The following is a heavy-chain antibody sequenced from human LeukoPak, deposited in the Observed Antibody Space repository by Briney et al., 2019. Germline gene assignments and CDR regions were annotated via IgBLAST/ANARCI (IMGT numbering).Heavy chain of an antibody. J-gene: IGHJ3*02. V-gene: IGHV1-24*01. CDR1: GYTLTELS. CDR3: ARAAARPRRITMIVVVPLYAFDI. CDR2: FDPEDGET. D-gene: IGHD3-22*01. Sequence: GASVKVSCKVSGYTLTELSMHWVRQAPGKGLEWMGRFDPEDGETIYAQKFQGRVTMTEDTSTNTAYMELSSLRSEDTAVYYCARAAARPRRITMIVVVPLYAFDIWGQGTMVTVSS.